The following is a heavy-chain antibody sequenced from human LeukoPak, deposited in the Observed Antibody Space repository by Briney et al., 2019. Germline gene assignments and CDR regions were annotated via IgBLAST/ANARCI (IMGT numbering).Heavy chain of an antibody. V-gene: IGHV3-7*01. J-gene: IGHJ6*02. CDR2: IKQDGSEK. D-gene: IGHD5-12*01. Sequence: GGSLRLSCAASGFTFSSYWMSWVRQAPGKGLEWVANIKQDGSEKYYVDSVKGRFTISRDNAKNSLYLKMNSLRAEDTSVYYCARGHSGYDLPYYYGMDVWGQGTTVTVSS. CDR1: GFTFSSYW. CDR3: ARGHSGYDLPYYYGMDV.